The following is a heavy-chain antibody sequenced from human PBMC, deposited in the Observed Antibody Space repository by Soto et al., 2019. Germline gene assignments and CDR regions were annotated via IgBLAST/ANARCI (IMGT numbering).Heavy chain of an antibody. CDR1: GFTFSSYG. CDR2: ISYDGSNK. D-gene: IGHD2-8*01. CDR3: AKDSSGYAYYYGMDV. Sequence: GGSLRLSCAASGFTFSSYGMHWVRQAPGKGLEWVAFISYDGSNKYYPDSAKGRFTISSDNSKNTLYLQMNSRRAEDTAVYYCAKDSSGYAYYYGMDVWGQGTTVTVSS. V-gene: IGHV3-30*18. J-gene: IGHJ6*02.